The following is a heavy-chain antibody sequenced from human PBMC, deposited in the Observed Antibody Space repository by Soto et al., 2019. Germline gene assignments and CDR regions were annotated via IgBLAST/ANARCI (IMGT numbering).Heavy chain of an antibody. CDR2: IKQDGSEK. CDR3: ARDVVAASTAYYYYGMDV. D-gene: IGHD2-15*01. Sequence: VQLVESGGGLVQPGGSLRLSCAASGFTFSSYWMSWVRQAPGKGLEWVANIKQDGSEKYYVDSVKGRFTISRDNAKNSLYLQMNSLRAEDTAVYYCARDVVAASTAYYYYGMDVWGQGTTVTVSS. V-gene: IGHV3-7*05. CDR1: GFTFSSYW. J-gene: IGHJ6*02.